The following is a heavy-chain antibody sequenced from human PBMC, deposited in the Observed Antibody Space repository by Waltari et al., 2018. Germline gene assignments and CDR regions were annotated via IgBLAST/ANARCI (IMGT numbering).Heavy chain of an antibody. CDR1: GFTFSNDW. V-gene: IGHV3-15*01. Sequence: EEHLVESGGGLVKTGGSLRVSCAASGFTFSNDWMRWVGQAPGKGLEWVGRIKSKTDGETTDYAAPVKGRFTISRDDSKDTLYLQMNSLETEDTAVYYCRAFWSGYPAGYWGRGALVTVSS. J-gene: IGHJ4*02. CDR2: IKSKTDGETT. D-gene: IGHD3-3*01. CDR3: RAFWSGYPAGY.